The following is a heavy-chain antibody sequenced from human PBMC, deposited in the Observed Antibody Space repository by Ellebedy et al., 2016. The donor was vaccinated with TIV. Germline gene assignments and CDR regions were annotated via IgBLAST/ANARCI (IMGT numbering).Heavy chain of an antibody. D-gene: IGHD6-6*01. J-gene: IGHJ1*01. CDR2: IKQDGSEK. Sequence: GESLKISCAASGFTFSRYWMSWVRQAPGKGLEWVANIKQDGSEKYYVDSVKGRFTISRDNAKNSLYLQMNSLRAEDTAVYYCIFKGMSARLYWGQGTQVTVSS. CDR3: IFKGMSARLY. CDR1: GFTFSRYW. V-gene: IGHV3-7*03.